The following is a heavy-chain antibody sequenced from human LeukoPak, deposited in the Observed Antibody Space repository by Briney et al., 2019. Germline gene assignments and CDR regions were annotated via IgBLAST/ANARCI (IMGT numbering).Heavy chain of an antibody. CDR2: ISSSSSYI. Sequence: GGSLRLSCAASGFAFSSYSMNWVRQAPGKGLEWVSSISSSSSYIYYADSVKGRFTISRDNAKNSLYLQMNSLRAEDTAVYYCARDQYCSSTSCYTYFDYWGQGTLVTVSS. V-gene: IGHV3-21*01. CDR3: ARDQYCSSTSCYTYFDY. D-gene: IGHD2-2*02. CDR1: GFAFSSYS. J-gene: IGHJ4*02.